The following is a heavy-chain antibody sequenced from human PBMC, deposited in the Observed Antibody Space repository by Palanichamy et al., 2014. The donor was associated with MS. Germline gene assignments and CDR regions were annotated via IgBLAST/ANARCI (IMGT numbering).Heavy chain of an antibody. J-gene: IGHJ4*02. Sequence: EVQLVGVVGEALVQPGGSLRLSCAASGFTFSNYGTSWVRQAPGKGLEWVSGISGRGGSTYADAVKGRFTISRDNSKNTLYLQMNSLRAEDTAVYYCAGRPGEQPYYFDYWGQGTLVTVSS. CDR3: AGRPGEQPYYFDY. D-gene: IGHD4-17*01. V-gene: IGHV3-23*04. CDR1: GFTFSNYG. CDR2: ISGRGGST.